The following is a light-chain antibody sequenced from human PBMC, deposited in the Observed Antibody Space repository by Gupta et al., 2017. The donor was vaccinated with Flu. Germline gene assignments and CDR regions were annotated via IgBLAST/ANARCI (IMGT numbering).Light chain of an antibody. CDR1: QSSSSY. J-gene: IGKJ1*01. V-gene: IGKV1-39*01. CDR2: AAS. CDR3: QQSYSTPPWT. Sequence: DIQMTQSPSSLSASVGDRVTITCRASQSSSSYLNWYQQTPGKAPKLLIYAASSLQSGVPSRFSGSGSGTDFTLNVSSLQPEDFATYYCQQSYSTPPWTFGQGTKVEIK.